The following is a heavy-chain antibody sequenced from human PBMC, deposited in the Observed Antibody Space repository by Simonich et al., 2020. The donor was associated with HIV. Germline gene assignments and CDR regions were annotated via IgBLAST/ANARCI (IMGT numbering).Heavy chain of an antibody. Sequence: QVQLQQWGAGLLKPSETLSLTCAVYGGSFSGYYWSWIRQPPGKGLEWIGEINQGESPNYNPSLTIRVTISIDTAKIHYSLELSSVTAADTAVYYCARRGEGYCSGGICYKPIYFDYWGQGTLVTVSS. CDR3: ARRGEGYCSGGICYKPIYFDY. CDR2: INQGESP. J-gene: IGHJ4*02. D-gene: IGHD2-15*01. CDR1: GGSFSGYY. V-gene: IGHV4-34*01.